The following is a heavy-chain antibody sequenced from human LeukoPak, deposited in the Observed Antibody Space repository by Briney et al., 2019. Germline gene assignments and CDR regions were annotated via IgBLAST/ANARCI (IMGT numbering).Heavy chain of an antibody. CDR1: GGSISSYY. CDR3: ARRVYYDFWSGFIFDY. CDR2: IYTSGST. V-gene: IGHV4-4*09. J-gene: IGHJ4*02. D-gene: IGHD3-3*01. Sequence: PSETLSLTCTVSGGSISSYYWSWIRQPPGKGLEWIGYIYTSGSTNYNPSLKSRVTISVDTSKNQFFLKLSSVTAADTAVYYCARRVYYDFWSGFIFDYWGQGTLVTVSS.